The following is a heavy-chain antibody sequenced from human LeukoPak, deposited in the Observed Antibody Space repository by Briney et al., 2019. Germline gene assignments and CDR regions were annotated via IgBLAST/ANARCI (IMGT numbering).Heavy chain of an antibody. CDR3: ARQVLLEWSQNWFDP. V-gene: IGHV4-61*08. J-gene: IGHJ5*02. CDR2: IYYSGST. CDR1: GGSISSGGYY. D-gene: IGHD3-3*01. Sequence: PSETLSLTCTVSGGSISSGGYYWSWIRQHPGKGLEWIGNIYYSGSTNYNPSLKSRVTISVDTSKNQFSLKLSSVTAADTAVYYCARQVLLEWSQNWFDPWGQGTLVTVSS.